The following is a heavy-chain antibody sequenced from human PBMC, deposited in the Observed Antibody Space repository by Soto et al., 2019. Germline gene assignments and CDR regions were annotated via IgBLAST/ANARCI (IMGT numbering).Heavy chain of an antibody. Sequence: QVQLQESGPGLVKPSGTLSLTCAVSGGSISSSNWWIWVRQSPGKGLEWIGEIYHGGSTNYNPSLKVRVTISSDNSKNQFSLKLSSVTAADTAVYYCAGRGTGTSPPGYWGQGTLVTVSS. D-gene: IGHD2-2*01. V-gene: IGHV4-4*02. CDR1: GGSISSSNW. CDR3: AGRGTGTSPPGY. CDR2: IYHGGST. J-gene: IGHJ4*02.